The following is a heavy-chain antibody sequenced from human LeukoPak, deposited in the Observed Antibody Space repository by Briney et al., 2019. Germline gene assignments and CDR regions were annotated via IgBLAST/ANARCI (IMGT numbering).Heavy chain of an antibody. Sequence: SETLFLTCTVSGSIGSYYWSWIGQPPGKGLEWMGYIYTSGGTNYNPSLKSRVTISVDTSKIQFSLDLSSVTAADTAVYYCARQKCTSTSCLTKNAFDIWGQGTMVTVSS. D-gene: IGHD2-2*01. V-gene: IGHV4-4*09. CDR3: ARQKCTSTSCLTKNAFDI. J-gene: IGHJ3*02. CDR2: IYTSGGT. CDR1: GSIGSYY.